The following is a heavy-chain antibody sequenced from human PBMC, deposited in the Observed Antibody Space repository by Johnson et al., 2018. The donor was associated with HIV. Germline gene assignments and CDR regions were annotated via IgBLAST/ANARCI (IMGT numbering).Heavy chain of an antibody. D-gene: IGHD3-10*01. J-gene: IGHJ3*02. V-gene: IGHV3-11*04. CDR2: ISSSGSTI. Sequence: QVQLVESGGGLVKPGGSLRLSCAASGFIFSDYYMSWIRQAPGKGLEWVSYISSSGSTIYYPDSVKGRCTISRDNAKNSLYLQMNSLRAEDTAVYYCAREQATLWFRASGAAFDIWGQGTMVTVSS. CDR1: GFIFSDYY. CDR3: AREQATLWFRASGAAFDI.